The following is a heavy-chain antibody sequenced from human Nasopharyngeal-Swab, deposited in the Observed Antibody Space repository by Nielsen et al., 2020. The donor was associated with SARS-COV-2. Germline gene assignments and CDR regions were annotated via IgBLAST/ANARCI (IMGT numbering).Heavy chain of an antibody. D-gene: IGHD4-17*01. CDR3: ARAPSTVTTRGWFDP. V-gene: IGHV3-30*04. J-gene: IGHJ5*02. Sequence: GESLKISCAASGFTFSSYAMSWVRQAPGKGLEWVAVISSDGSENYYADSVKGRFTISRDNSKNTLYLQMNSLRVEDTAVYYCARAPSTVTTRGWFDPWGQGTLVTVSS. CDR1: GFTFSSYA. CDR2: ISSDGSEN.